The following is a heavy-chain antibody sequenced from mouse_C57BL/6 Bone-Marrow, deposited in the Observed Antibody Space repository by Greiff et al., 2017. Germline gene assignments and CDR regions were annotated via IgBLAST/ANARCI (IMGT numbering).Heavy chain of an antibody. CDR1: GYSFTDYN. Sequence: VQLQQSGPELVKPGASVKISCKASGYSFTDYNMNWVKQSNGKSLEWIGVINPNYGTTSYNQKFKGKATLTADQSSSTAYMQLNSLTSEDSAVYYGARREDYDGAWFAYWGQGTLVTVSA. CDR3: ARREDYDGAWFAY. J-gene: IGHJ3*01. D-gene: IGHD2-4*01. V-gene: IGHV1-39*01. CDR2: INPNYGTT.